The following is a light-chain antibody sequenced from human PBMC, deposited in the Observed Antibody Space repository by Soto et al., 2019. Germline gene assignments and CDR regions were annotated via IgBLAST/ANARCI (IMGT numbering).Light chain of an antibody. CDR2: WAS. J-gene: IGKJ2*01. V-gene: IGKV4-1*01. CDR3: QQDDSLYT. CDR1: QSLLYSSNNKNY. Sequence: DIVMTQSPDSLAVSLGERATISCKSSQSLLYSSNNKNYLAWYQQKPGQPPTLLIYWASTRESVVPDRVSGSASSTDITLIISSLPAEDVAVYYYQQDDSLYTFGQGTKLEIK.